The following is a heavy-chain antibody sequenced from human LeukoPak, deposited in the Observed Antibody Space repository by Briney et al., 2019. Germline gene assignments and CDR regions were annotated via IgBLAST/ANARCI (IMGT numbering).Heavy chain of an antibody. CDR2: INPNSGGT. CDR1: GYTFTGYY. J-gene: IGHJ5*02. V-gene: IGHV1-2*02. Sequence: ASVKVSCKASGYTFTGYYMHWVRQAPGQGLEWMGWINPNSGGTNDAQKFQGRVTMTRDTSISTAYLQWSSLKASDTAMYYCARLVSGIAAAGNWFDPWGQGTLVTVSS. CDR3: ARLVSGIAAAGNWFDP. D-gene: IGHD6-13*01.